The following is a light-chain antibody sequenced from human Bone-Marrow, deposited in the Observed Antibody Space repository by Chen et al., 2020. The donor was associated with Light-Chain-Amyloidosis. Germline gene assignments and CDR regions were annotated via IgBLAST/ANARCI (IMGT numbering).Light chain of an antibody. Sequence: NFILSQPHSVSESPGKTVIIPCTRSRGSIATNYVQWYHQRPGSSPTTVIYEDDQRPSGVPDRFSGSIDRSSNSASITISGLKTEDEADYYCQSYQGSSQGVFGGGTKLTVL. J-gene: IGLJ3*02. CDR2: EDD. CDR1: RGSIATNY. CDR3: QSYQGSSQGV. V-gene: IGLV6-57*01.